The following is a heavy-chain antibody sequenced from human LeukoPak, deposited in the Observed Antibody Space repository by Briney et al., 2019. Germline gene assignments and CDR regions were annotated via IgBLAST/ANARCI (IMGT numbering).Heavy chain of an antibody. CDR2: ISSSSSTI. CDR3: ARDRSEDGAEAFDI. J-gene: IGHJ3*02. CDR1: GFTFSSYS. Sequence: PGGSLRLSRAASGFTFSSYSMNWVRQAPGKGLEWVSYISSSSSTIYYADSVKGRFTISRDNAKNSLYLQMNSLRAEDTAVYYCARDRSEDGAEAFDIWGQGTMVTVSS. V-gene: IGHV3-48*01.